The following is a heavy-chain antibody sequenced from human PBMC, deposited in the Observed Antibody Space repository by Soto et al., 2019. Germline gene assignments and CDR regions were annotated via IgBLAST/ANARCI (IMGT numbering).Heavy chain of an antibody. V-gene: IGHV1-69*01. CDR2: IIPIFGTA. J-gene: IGHJ4*02. D-gene: IGHD1-26*01. CDR3: ARDLSNGIVGDAPLDY. CDR1: GGTFSSYA. Sequence: QVQLVQSGAEVKKPGSSVQVSCKASGGTFSSYAISWVRQAPGQGLEWMGGIIPIFGTAKYAQKLQGRVTITRAAPTNTAYMELSSLRSEDTAVYYCARDLSNGIVGDAPLDYWGQGTLVTVSS.